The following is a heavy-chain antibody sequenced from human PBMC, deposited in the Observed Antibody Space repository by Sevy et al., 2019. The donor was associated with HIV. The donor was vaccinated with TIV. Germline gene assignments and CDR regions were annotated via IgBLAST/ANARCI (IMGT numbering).Heavy chain of an antibody. CDR3: TTDQTTVTTKYYYYYGMDV. CDR2: IKSKTDGGTT. Sequence: GGSLRLSCAASGFTFSNAWMSWVRQAPGKGLEWVGRIKSKTDGGTTDYAAPVKGRFTISRDDSKNTLYLQMNSLKTEDTAVYYCTTDQTTVTTKYYYYYGMDVWGQGTTVTVSS. D-gene: IGHD4-17*01. V-gene: IGHV3-15*01. CDR1: GFTFSNAW. J-gene: IGHJ6*02.